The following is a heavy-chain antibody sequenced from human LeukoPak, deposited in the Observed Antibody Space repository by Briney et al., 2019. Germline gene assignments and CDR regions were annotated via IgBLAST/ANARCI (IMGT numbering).Heavy chain of an antibody. CDR2: INPNSGGT. V-gene: IGHV1-2*02. Sequence: ASVKVSCKASGYTFTDYYIHLVPQAPGQGLEWMGWINPNSGGTNYAQKFQGRVTMTRDTSISTAYMELSRLRSDDTAVYYCATASRGFPARIRGQGTMVTVSS. CDR1: GYTFTDYY. D-gene: IGHD3-22*01. CDR3: ATASRGFPARI. J-gene: IGHJ3*02.